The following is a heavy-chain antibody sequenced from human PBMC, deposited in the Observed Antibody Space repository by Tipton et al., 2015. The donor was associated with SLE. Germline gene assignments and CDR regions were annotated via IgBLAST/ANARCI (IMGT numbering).Heavy chain of an antibody. V-gene: IGHV3-23*01. D-gene: IGHD4-11*01. CDR3: ARDSTTVTNFDY. Sequence: GSLRLSCAASGFTFSSYSMNWVRQAPGKGLEWVSAISGSGGSTYYADSVKGRFTISRDNSKNTLYLQMNSLRAEDTAVYYCARDSTTVTNFDYWGQGTLVTVSS. J-gene: IGHJ4*02. CDR1: GFTFSSYS. CDR2: ISGSGGST.